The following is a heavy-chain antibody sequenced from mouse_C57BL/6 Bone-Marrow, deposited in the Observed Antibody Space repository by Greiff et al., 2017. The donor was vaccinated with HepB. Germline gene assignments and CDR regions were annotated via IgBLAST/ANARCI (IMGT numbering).Heavy chain of an antibody. V-gene: IGHV1-81*01. D-gene: IGHD1-1*01. CDR1: GYTFTSYG. J-gene: IGHJ4*01. Sequence: VHLVESGAELARPGASVKLSCKASGYTFTSYGISWVKQRTGQGLEWIGEIYPRSGNTYYNEKFKGKATLTADKSSSTAYMELRSLTSEDSAVYFCARHYYGSSPYYYAMDYWGQGTSVTVSS. CDR3: ARHYYGSSPYYYAMDY. CDR2: IYPRSGNT.